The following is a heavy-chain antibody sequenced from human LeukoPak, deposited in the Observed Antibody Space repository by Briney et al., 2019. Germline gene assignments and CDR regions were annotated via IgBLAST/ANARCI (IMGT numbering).Heavy chain of an antibody. D-gene: IGHD3-22*01. J-gene: IGHJ4*02. CDR1: GFTFSNYW. CDR2: IKQDGSEK. V-gene: IGHV3-7*01. Sequence: PGGSLRLSCAASGFTFSNYWMSWVRQAPGKGLEWVANIKQDGSEKYYVDSVKGRFTISRDNAKNSLYLQMNSLRAEDTAIYYCATSIYYDSSVYLNPFDYWGQGTLVTVSS. CDR3: ATSIYYDSSVYLNPFDY.